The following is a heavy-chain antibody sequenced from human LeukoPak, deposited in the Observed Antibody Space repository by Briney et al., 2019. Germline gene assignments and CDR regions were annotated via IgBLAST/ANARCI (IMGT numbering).Heavy chain of an antibody. CDR2: ISSSGSTI. CDR3: ATPVGIPGDSGWFDP. J-gene: IGHJ5*02. Sequence: GGSLRLSCAASGFTFSDYYMSWIRQAPGKGLEWVSYISSSGSTIYDADSVKGRFTISRDNAKNSLYLQMDSLRAEDTAVYYCATPVGIPGDSGWFDPWGQGTLVTVSS. CDR1: GFTFSDYY. D-gene: IGHD4-17*01. V-gene: IGHV3-11*04.